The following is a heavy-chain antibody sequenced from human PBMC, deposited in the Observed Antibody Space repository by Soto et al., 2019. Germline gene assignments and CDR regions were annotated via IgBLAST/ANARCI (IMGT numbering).Heavy chain of an antibody. CDR1: GFTVSSNY. V-gene: IGHV3-53*01. J-gene: IGHJ3*02. Sequence: GGSLRLSCAASGFTVSSNYMSWVRQAPGKGLEWVSVIYSGGSTYYADSVKGRFTISRDNSKNTLYLQMTSLRAEDTAVYYCARGRGRSSSWYGAFDIWGQGTMVTVSS. CDR2: IYSGGST. D-gene: IGHD6-13*01. CDR3: ARGRGRSSSWYGAFDI.